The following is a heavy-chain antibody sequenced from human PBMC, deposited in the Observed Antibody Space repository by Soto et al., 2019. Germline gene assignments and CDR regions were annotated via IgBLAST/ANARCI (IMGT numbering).Heavy chain of an antibody. J-gene: IGHJ6*02. CDR1: RFLIDNYA. CDR3: ARVVVAATKTRYYFYGMDV. D-gene: IGHD2-15*01. CDR2: INWDGGRV. Sequence: GGALILSLAASRFLIDNYAMHWVRQAPGQGLDWVSGINWDGGRVAYADSVKGRSTISRDNAKNSLDLQMNNLRADDSALYYCARVVVAATKTRYYFYGMDVWRQGHMVTVSS. V-gene: IGHV3-9*01.